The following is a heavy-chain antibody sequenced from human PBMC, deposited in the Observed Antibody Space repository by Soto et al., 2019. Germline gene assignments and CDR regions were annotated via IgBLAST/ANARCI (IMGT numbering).Heavy chain of an antibody. CDR2: IYYSGST. D-gene: IGHD1-26*01. V-gene: IGHV4-39*01. J-gene: IGHJ4*02. CDR1: GGSISNSSYY. Sequence: SETLSLTCTVSGGSISNSSYYWGWIRQPPGKGLEWIGSIYYSGSTYYNPSLKSRVTISVDTSKNQFSLKLSSVTAADTAVYYCARLSLYSGSYVDYWGQGTLVTVSS. CDR3: ARLSLYSGSYVDY.